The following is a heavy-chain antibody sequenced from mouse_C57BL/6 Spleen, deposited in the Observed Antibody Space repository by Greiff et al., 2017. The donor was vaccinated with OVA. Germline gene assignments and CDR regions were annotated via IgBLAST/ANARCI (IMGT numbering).Heavy chain of an antibody. CDR2: IRLKSDNYST. CDR3: TGGDGYYDYAMDY. Sequence: EVKLEESGGGLVQPGGSMKLSCVASGFTFSNYWMNWVRQSPEKGLEWVAQIRLKSDNYSTHYAVSVKGRFTISRDDSKSSVYLQMNNLRAEDTGIYYCTGGDGYYDYAMDYWGQGTSVTVSS. V-gene: IGHV6-3*01. J-gene: IGHJ4*01. CDR1: GFTFSNYW. D-gene: IGHD2-3*01.